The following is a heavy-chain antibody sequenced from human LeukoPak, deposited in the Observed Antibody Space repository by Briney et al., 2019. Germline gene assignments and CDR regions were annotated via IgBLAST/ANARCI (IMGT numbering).Heavy chain of an antibody. CDR2: ISPIFGTA. CDR1: GGTFSSYA. V-gene: IGHV1-69*05. D-gene: IGHD5-24*01. CDR3: ASRGTVEMATIYSYNWFDP. J-gene: IGHJ5*02. Sequence: SVKVSCKASGGTFSSYAISWVRQAPGQGLEWMGGISPIFGTANYAQKFQGRVTITTDESTSTAYMELSSLRSEDTAVYYCASRGTVEMATIYSYNWFDPWGQGTLVTVSS.